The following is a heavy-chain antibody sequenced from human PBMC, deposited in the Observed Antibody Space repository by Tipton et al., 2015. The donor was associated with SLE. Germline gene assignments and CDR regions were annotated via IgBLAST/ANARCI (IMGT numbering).Heavy chain of an antibody. CDR3: ARHRHGSGRYPLYYYYGMDA. CDR2: IYYSGST. Sequence: GLVKPSETLSLSCTVSGGSVSSSSYYWGWIRQPPGKGLEWIGSIYYSGSTYYNPSLKSRVTISVDTPKNQFSLNLSSVTAADTAVYYCARHRHGSGRYPLYYYYGMDAWGQGTTATVSS. V-gene: IGHV4-39*07. J-gene: IGHJ6*02. CDR1: GGSVSSSSYY. D-gene: IGHD3-10*01.